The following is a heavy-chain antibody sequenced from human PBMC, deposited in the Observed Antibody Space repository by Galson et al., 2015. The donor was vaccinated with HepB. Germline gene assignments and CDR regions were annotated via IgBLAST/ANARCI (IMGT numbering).Heavy chain of an antibody. CDR3: ALEICTSTSCHGSFDY. CDR2: INPNSGVT. J-gene: IGHJ4*02. D-gene: IGHD2-2*01. CDR1: GYTFTDYY. Sequence: SVKASCKASGYTFTDYYMHWVRQAPGQGLEWMGWINPNSGVTKNAQKFQGWVTMTRDTSISTAYMDLTRLTSDDTAVYYCALEICTSTSCHGSFDYWGQGTLVTVSS. V-gene: IGHV1-2*04.